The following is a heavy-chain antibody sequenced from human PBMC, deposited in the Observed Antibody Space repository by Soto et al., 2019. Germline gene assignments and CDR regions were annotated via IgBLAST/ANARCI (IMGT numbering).Heavy chain of an antibody. CDR2: ISYDGSNK. D-gene: IGHD6-13*01. CDR3: AKDRRQRGGAAAGTKGFPLSDY. Sequence: QVQLVESGGGVVQPGRSLRLSCAASGFTFSSYGMHWVRQAPGKGLEWVAIISYDGSNKYYADSVKGRFTISRDNSKNTLYLQMNSLRAEDTAVYYCAKDRRQRGGAAAGTKGFPLSDYWGQGTLVTVSS. CDR1: GFTFSSYG. V-gene: IGHV3-30*18. J-gene: IGHJ4*02.